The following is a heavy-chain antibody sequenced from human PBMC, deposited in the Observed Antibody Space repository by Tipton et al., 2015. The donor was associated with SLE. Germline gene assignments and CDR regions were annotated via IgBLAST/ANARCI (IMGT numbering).Heavy chain of an antibody. D-gene: IGHD4-23*01. Sequence: TLSLTCTVSGDSITSYYWNWIRQPPGKGLEWIGYIYYNGHTNYSPSLKSRVTLSVDTSKNQFSLTLSSVTAADTAVYYCARQIGGINFWYFDLWGRGTLVTASS. J-gene: IGHJ2*01. CDR3: ARQIGGINFWYFDL. V-gene: IGHV4-59*01. CDR2: IYYNGHT. CDR1: GDSITSYY.